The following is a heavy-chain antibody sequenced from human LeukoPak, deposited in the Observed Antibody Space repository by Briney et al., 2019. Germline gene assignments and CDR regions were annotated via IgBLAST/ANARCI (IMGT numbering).Heavy chain of an antibody. CDR3: ARVGSQYSSSWNFDY. CDR1: GGSISSSSYY. Sequence: SETLSLTCTVSGGSISSSSYYWGWIRQPPGKGLEWIGSIYHSGSTYYNPSLKSRVTISVDTSKNQFSLKLSSVTAADTAVYYCARVGSQYSSSWNFDYWGQGTLVTVSS. J-gene: IGHJ4*02. D-gene: IGHD6-13*01. CDR2: IYHSGST. V-gene: IGHV4-39*07.